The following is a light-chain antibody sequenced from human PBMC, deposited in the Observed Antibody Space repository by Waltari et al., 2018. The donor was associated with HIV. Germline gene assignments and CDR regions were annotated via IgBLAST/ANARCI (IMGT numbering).Light chain of an antibody. CDR2: TDS. Sequence: QSVLALTPPASGPPAQRHTAPRSCSGAHIRQHYAYWYQPIPGTTPNLLIYTDSQRPSGVPDRFSGSNSGTSASLAISGVRSEDEAIYFCATWDDRLSGLLFGGRTKLTVL. CDR1: GAHIRQHY. CDR3: ATWDDRLSGLL. V-gene: IGLV1-47*01. J-gene: IGLJ2*01.